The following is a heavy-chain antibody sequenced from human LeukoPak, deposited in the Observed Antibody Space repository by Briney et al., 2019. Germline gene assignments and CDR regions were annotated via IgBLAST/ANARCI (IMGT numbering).Heavy chain of an antibody. CDR2: IYYTGRT. CDR3: ARHGYNSHSPNWFDP. Sequence: SETLSLTCAVYGGSFSGYYWSWIRQPPGKGLEWIGSIYYTGRTYYNPSLKSRVTISVDTSKNQFSLKLSSVTAADTAVYYCARHGYNSHSPNWFDPWGQGTLVTVSS. CDR1: GGSFSGYY. D-gene: IGHD5-24*01. J-gene: IGHJ5*02. V-gene: IGHV4-34*01.